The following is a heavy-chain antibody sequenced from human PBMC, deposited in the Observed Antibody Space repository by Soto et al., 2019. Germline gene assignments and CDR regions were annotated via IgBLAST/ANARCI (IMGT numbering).Heavy chain of an antibody. CDR3: ARDRYYYDSSGYYPFDP. J-gene: IGHJ5*02. D-gene: IGHD3-22*01. CDR1: GGTFSSYA. V-gene: IGHV1-69*13. CDR2: IIPTFGTA. Sequence: GASVKVSCKASGGTFSSYAISWVRQAPGQGLEWMGGIIPTFGTANYAQKFQGRVTITADESTSTAYMELSSLRSEDTAVYYCARDRYYYDSSGYYPFDPWGQGTLVTVSS.